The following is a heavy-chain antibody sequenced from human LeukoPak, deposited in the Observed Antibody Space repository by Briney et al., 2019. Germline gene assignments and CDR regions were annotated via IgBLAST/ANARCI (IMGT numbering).Heavy chain of an antibody. CDR1: GFTFSSFG. CDR2: IWYHGNEI. J-gene: IGHJ4*02. CDR3: VRGSGGNGYGYWGDN. Sequence: PAGRSLRLSCAASGFTFSSFGMHWVRKAPGKGLEWVAVIWYHGNEIHYADSVKGRFTISRDNFRNTLYLQMNSLRAEDSAVYYCVRGSGGNGYGYWGDNWGQGTLVAVTS. D-gene: IGHD5-12*01. V-gene: IGHV3-33*01.